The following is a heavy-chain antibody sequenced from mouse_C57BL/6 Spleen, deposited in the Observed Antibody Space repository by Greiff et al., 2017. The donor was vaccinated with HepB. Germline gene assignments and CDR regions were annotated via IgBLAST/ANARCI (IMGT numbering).Heavy chain of an antibody. J-gene: IGHJ4*01. CDR2: IDPNSGGT. D-gene: IGHD5-1*01. CDR3: ARKDLSYAMDY. V-gene: IGHV1-72*01. CDR1: GYTFTSYW. Sequence: QVQLLQPGAELVKPGASVKLSCKASGYTFTSYWMHWVKQRPGRGLEWIGRIDPNSGGTKYNEKFKSKATLTVDKPSSTAYMQLSSLTSEDSAVYYCARKDLSYAMDYWGQGTSVTVSS.